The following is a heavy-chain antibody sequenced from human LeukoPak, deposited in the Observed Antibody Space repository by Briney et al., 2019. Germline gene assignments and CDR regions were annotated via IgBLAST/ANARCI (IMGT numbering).Heavy chain of an antibody. Sequence: SETLSLTCTVSGGSISSSSYYWGWIRQPPGKELEWIGNIYDSGTIYYNPSLKSQVTISVDTSKNQLSLKLSSVTAADTAVYYCATDSVGDTTAFDYWGQGTLVTVSS. D-gene: IGHD1-26*01. CDR3: ATDSVGDTTAFDY. J-gene: IGHJ4*02. CDR1: GGSISSSSYY. CDR2: IYDSGTI. V-gene: IGHV4-39*01.